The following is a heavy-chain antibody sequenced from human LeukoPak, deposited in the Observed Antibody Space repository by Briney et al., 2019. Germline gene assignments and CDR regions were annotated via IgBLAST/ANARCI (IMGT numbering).Heavy chain of an antibody. CDR1: GGSISSSSYY. CDR3: ARHASVSGNWPRPLDS. D-gene: IGHD6-19*01. J-gene: IGHJ4*02. Sequence: SETLSLTCTVSGGSISSSSYYWGWIRQPPGKGLEWIGNIYYSGSTYYNPSLKSRVTISVDTPKNQFSLKLTSVTAADTAVYYCARHASVSGNWPRPLDSWGQGSLVTVSS. CDR2: IYYSGST. V-gene: IGHV4-39*01.